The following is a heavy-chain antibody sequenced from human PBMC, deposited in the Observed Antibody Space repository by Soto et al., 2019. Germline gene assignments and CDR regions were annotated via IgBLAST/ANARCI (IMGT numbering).Heavy chain of an antibody. V-gene: IGHV1-18*01. D-gene: IGHD3-3*01. Sequence: GASVKVSCKASGYTFTNYGISWVRQAPGQGLEWMGWISAYNGNTNYAQKLQGRVTMTTDTSTSTAYMELRSLRSDDTAVYYCARVRYRVLEWLLYYFDYWGQGTLVTVSS. J-gene: IGHJ4*02. CDR1: GYTFTNYG. CDR3: ARVRYRVLEWLLYYFDY. CDR2: ISAYNGNT.